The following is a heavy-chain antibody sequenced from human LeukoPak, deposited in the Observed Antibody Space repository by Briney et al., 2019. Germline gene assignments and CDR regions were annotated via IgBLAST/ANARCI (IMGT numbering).Heavy chain of an antibody. D-gene: IGHD5-18*01. V-gene: IGHV1-69*04. CDR2: IIPILGIA. Sequence: SVKVSCKASGGTFSSYAISWVRQAPGQGLEWMGRIIPILGIANYAQKFQGRVTITADKSTSTAYMELRSLRSDDTAVYYCARDPGTAMTRGYFDYWGQGTLVTVSS. J-gene: IGHJ4*02. CDR1: GGTFSSYA. CDR3: ARDPGTAMTRGYFDY.